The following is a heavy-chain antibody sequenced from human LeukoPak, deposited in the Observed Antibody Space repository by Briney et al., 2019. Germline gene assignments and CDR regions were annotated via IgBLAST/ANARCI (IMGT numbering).Heavy chain of an antibody. D-gene: IGHD3-22*01. J-gene: IGHJ6*02. CDR1: GFTFTSSA. V-gene: IGHV1-58*02. CDR3: ARNYDSSGYYYYGLDV. Sequence: GTSVNVSCKASGFTFTSSAMQWVRQARGQRLEWIGWIVVGSGNTNYAQKFQERVTITRDMSTSTAYMELSSLRSEDTAVYYCARNYDSSGYYYYGLDVWGHGTTVTVSS. CDR2: IVVGSGNT.